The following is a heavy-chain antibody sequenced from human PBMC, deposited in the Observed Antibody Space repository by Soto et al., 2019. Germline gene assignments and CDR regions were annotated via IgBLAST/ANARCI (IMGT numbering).Heavy chain of an antibody. CDR1: GYTFSNYG. CDR3: ARGGAAARTYNWFVP. V-gene: IGHV1-18*04. D-gene: IGHD6-6*01. Sequence: QVQLVQSGAEMTKPGASVKVSCQTSGYTFSNYGISWVRQAPGQGLEWLACISPYNGDTKYVQGLQGRITVTTATSTRTSYLELRSLRSDDTAFFYCARGGAAARTYNWFVPWGQGTLVTVS. J-gene: IGHJ5*02. CDR2: ISPYNGDT.